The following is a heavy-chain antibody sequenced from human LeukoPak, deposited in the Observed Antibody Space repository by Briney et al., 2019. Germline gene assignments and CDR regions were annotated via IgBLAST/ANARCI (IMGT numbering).Heavy chain of an antibody. CDR2: ITPIFGTA. CDR3: ARAGSSWYDSQIDY. Sequence: ASVKVSCKASGGTFSSYGISWVRQAPGQGLEWMGGITPIFGTANYAQKFQGRVTITTDESTSTAYMELSSLRSEDTDVYYCARAGSSWYDSQIDYWGQGTLVTVSS. CDR1: GGTFSSYG. J-gene: IGHJ4*02. V-gene: IGHV1-69*05. D-gene: IGHD6-13*01.